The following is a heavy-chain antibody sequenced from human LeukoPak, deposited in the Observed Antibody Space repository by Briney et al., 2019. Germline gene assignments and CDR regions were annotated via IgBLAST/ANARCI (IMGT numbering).Heavy chain of an antibody. D-gene: IGHD6-6*01. CDR2: IHASGST. CDR1: GGSITSYY. J-gene: IGHJ4*02. Sequence: SETLSLTCSVSGGSITSYYWTYIRQPAGKGLEWIGRIHASGSTNYNPSLKSRVTMSVDTSKNQFSLNLSSVTAADTAMYYCAREFSGTTIAGRVFDSWGQGTLVTVSS. V-gene: IGHV4-4*07. CDR3: AREFSGTTIAGRVFDS.